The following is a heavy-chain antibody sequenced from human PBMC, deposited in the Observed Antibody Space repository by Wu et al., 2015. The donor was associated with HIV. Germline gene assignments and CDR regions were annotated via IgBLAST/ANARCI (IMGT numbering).Heavy chain of an antibody. CDR1: GGTFSSYA. Sequence: QVQLVQSGAEVKKPGSSVKVSCKASGGTFSSYAISWVRQAPGQGLEWMGGISPLSVGGKYSQRFQGRVTMTMGEGSTTAYMELNSLRPDDTGLYFCARRLTLAGSPFDSWGQGTLVTVSS. CDR3: ARRLTLAGSPFDS. CDR2: ISPLSVGG. D-gene: IGHD6-19*01. J-gene: IGHJ4*02. V-gene: IGHV1-69*05.